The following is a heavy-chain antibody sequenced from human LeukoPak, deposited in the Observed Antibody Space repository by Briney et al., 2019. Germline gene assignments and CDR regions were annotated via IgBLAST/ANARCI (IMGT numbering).Heavy chain of an antibody. J-gene: IGHJ4*02. D-gene: IGHD6-19*01. V-gene: IGHV3-73*01. CDR3: SGIIAVAATAY. CDR1: GFTFSGSD. Sequence: PGGSLRLSCAASGFTFSGSDVHWVRQASGKGLEWVGRIRSKANNYATAYAASVKGRFTIFRDDSKNTAYLQMNSLKTEDTAVYYCSGIIAVAATAYWGQGTLVTVSS. CDR2: IRSKANNYAT.